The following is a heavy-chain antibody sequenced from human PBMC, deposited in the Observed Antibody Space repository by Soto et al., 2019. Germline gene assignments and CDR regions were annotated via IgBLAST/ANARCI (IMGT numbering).Heavy chain of an antibody. J-gene: IGHJ4*02. CDR1: GFTFTRYS. CDR2: ISSTTNYI. V-gene: IGHV3-21*06. CDR3: ARGSEDLTSNFDY. Sequence: GGSLRLSCAASGFTFTRYSMNWVRQAPGKGLEWVSSISSTTNYIYYGDSMKGRFTISTDNAKNSLYLEMNSLRAEDTAVYYCARGSEDLTSNFDYWGQGTLVTVSS.